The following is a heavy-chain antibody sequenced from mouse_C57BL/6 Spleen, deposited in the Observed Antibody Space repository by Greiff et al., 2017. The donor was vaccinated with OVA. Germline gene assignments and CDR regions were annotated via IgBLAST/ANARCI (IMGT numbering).Heavy chain of an antibody. Sequence: VKLQQPGAELVKPGASVKLSCKASGYTFTSYWMQWVKQRPGQGLEWIGEIDPSDSYTNYNQKFKGKATLTVDTSSSTAYMQLSSLTSEDSAVYYCARGGYDYFFAYWGQGTLVTVSA. CDR1: GYTFTSYW. D-gene: IGHD2-4*01. V-gene: IGHV1-50*01. CDR3: ARGGYDYFFAY. CDR2: IDPSDSYT. J-gene: IGHJ3*01.